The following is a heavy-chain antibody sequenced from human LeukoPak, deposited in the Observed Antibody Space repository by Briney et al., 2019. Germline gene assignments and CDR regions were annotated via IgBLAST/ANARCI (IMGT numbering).Heavy chain of an antibody. J-gene: IGHJ4*02. CDR3: AKGRRGVGTTDFDY. V-gene: IGHV3-30*04. CDR1: AFTFNTYS. CDR2: ISYDGSNK. D-gene: IGHD1-26*01. Sequence: GGSLRLSCAASAFTFNTYSMHWVRQAPGKGLEWLAVISYDGSNKDYADSVKGRFTISRDNSKNTLYLQMNSLTAEDTAVYYCAKGRRGVGTTDFDYWGQGTLVTVSS.